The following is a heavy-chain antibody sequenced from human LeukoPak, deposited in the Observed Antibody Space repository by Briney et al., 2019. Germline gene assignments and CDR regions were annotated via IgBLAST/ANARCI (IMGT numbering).Heavy chain of an antibody. V-gene: IGHV4-34*01. CDR1: GGSFSGYY. CDR2: INHSGST. CDR3: ARRRYYYYMDV. J-gene: IGHJ6*03. Sequence: KPSETLSLTCAVYGGSFSGYYWSWIRQPPGKGLEWIGEINHSGSTNYNPSLKSRVTISVDTSKNQFSLKLSSVTAADTAVYYCARRRYYYYMDVWGKGTTVTASS.